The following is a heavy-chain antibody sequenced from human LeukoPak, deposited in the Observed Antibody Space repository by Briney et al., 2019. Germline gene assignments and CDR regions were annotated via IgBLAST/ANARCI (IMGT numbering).Heavy chain of an antibody. V-gene: IGHV3-23*01. Sequence: GGSLRLSCAASGFTFSSYAMSWVRQAPGKGLEWVSAISGSGGSTYYADSVKGRFTISRDNSKNTLYLQMNSLRAEDTAVYYCAKVISQDFWSGYYIPPNYMDVWGKGTTVTVSS. CDR2: ISGSGGST. CDR3: AKVISQDFWSGYYIPPNYMDV. CDR1: GFTFSSYA. D-gene: IGHD3-3*01. J-gene: IGHJ6*03.